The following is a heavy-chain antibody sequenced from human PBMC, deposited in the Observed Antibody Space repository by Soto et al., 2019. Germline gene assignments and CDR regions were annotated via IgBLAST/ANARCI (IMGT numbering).Heavy chain of an antibody. CDR2: ISGSGGST. CDR3: AKDRYGMDI. V-gene: IGHV3-23*01. Sequence: EVQVLESGGGLVQPGGSLRLSYAASGFTFSSYAMSWVSQAPGKGLEWVSAISGSGGSTYYADSVKGPFTISRDNSKNTLYLQVNSLRAEDTAVYYCAKDRYGMDIWGQGTTVIVSS. CDR1: GFTFSSYA. J-gene: IGHJ6*02.